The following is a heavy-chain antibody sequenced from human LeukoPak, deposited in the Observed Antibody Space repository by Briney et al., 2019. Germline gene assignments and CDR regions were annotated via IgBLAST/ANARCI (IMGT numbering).Heavy chain of an antibody. J-gene: IGHJ4*02. CDR3: ARVGGGGYCGGDCYSRPFDY. V-gene: IGHV4-34*01. Sequence: TSETLSLTCAVYGGSFSGYYWSWIRQPPGKGLEWIGSIYYSGSTYYNPSLKSRVTISVDTSKNQFSLKLSSVTAADTAVYYCARVGGGGYCGGDCYSRPFDYWGQGTLVTVSS. CDR2: IYYSGST. D-gene: IGHD2-21*02. CDR1: GGSFSGYY.